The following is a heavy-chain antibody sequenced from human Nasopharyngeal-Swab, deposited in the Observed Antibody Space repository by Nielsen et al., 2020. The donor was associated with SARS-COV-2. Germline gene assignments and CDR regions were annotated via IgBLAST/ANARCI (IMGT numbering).Heavy chain of an antibody. V-gene: IGHV3-23*01. D-gene: IGHD3-16*01. J-gene: IGHJ4*02. CDR2: ISGSGGST. Sequence: GGSLRLSCAASGFTFSSYAMSWVRQAPGKGLEWVSVISGSGGSTYYADSVKGRFTISRDNSKNTLYLQMSSLRAEDAAVYYCAKGFTGYRSGSYADYWGQGTLVTVSS. CDR1: GFTFSSYA. CDR3: AKGFTGYRSGSYADY.